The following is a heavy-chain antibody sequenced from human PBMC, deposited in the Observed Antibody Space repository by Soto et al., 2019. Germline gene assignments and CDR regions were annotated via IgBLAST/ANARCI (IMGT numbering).Heavy chain of an antibody. CDR1: GYSFTRYG. V-gene: IGHV1-18*01. Sequence: QVQLVQSGAEVKKPGASVKVSCKASGYSFTRYGITWVRQAPGQGLEWMGWISGDNGDTYYAQKVQARVTMTKDTSTSTAYMELSSLRSDDTALYYCARGTYGDYWGQGTLVTVSS. CDR3: ARGTYGDY. D-gene: IGHD3-10*01. J-gene: IGHJ4*02. CDR2: ISGDNGDT.